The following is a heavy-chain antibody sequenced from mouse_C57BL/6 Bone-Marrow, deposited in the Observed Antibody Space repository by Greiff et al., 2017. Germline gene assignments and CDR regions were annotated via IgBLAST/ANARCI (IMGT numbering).Heavy chain of an antibody. J-gene: IGHJ2*01. CDR1: GYTFTSYW. CDR3: ARPPYGSSFFDY. D-gene: IGHD1-1*01. Sequence: QVQLQQPGAELVKPGASVKLSCKASGYTFTSYWMHWVKQRPGQGLEWIGMIHPNSGSTNYNEKFKSKATLTVDKSSSTAYVQLRSLTSEDSAVYYCARPPYGSSFFDYWGQGTTLTVSS. V-gene: IGHV1-64*01. CDR2: IHPNSGST.